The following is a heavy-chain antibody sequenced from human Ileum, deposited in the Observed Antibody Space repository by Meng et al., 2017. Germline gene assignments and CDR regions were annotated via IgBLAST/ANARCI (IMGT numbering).Heavy chain of an antibody. V-gene: IGHV3-21*01. D-gene: IGHD2-2*01. CDR1: GFTFSSYG. CDR2: ISSSSSYI. J-gene: IGHJ6*02. Sequence: GESLKISCEASGFTFSSYGLKWVRQAPGKGLEWLSYISSSSSYIYYADSVKGRFTISRDNAKNSLYLQMNSLRAEDTAVYYCARRSNYLGNSRSTSWYPYYYGMDVWGQGTMVTVSS. CDR3: ARRSNYLGNSRSTSWYPYYYGMDV.